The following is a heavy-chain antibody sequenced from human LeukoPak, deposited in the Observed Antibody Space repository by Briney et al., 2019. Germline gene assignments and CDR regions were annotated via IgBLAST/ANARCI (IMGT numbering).Heavy chain of an antibody. CDR3: AKDTGGYSYGYGDYYYYGMDV. J-gene: IGHJ6*02. V-gene: IGHV3-23*01. D-gene: IGHD5-18*01. CDR1: GFTFSTYA. Sequence: PGGSLRLSCAASGFTFSTYAMSWVRQAPGRGLEWVSAISGSGGSTYYADSVKGRYTISRDNSKNTLYLQMNSLRAEDTAVYYCAKDTGGYSYGYGDYYYYGMDVWGQGTTVTVSS. CDR2: ISGSGGST.